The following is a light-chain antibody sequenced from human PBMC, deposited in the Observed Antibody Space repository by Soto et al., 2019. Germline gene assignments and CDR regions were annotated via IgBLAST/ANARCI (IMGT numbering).Light chain of an antibody. CDR2: YDN. CDR3: ASWDGSLNGWV. CDR1: SSNIGSNS. J-gene: IGLJ3*02. V-gene: IGLV1-44*01. Sequence: QSVLTQPPSASGTPGQRVIISCSGSSSNIGSNSVNWYQQLPGTAPKLLIYYDNRRPSGVPDRFSGSKSGTSASLAISGLQSEDEADYYCASWDGSLNGWVFGGGTKLTVL.